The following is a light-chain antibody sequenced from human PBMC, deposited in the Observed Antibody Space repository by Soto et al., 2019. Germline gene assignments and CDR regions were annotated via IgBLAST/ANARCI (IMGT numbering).Light chain of an antibody. Sequence: EIVLTQSPGTLSLSPGERATLSCRATQSLSSNYLAWYQQKPGQAPRLLMYGASSRATGIPDRFSGSGSGTDFTLTISRLEPEDSAVYYCQQYGSSPSTFGQGTKVDIK. CDR2: GAS. CDR3: QQYGSSPST. CDR1: QSLSSNY. J-gene: IGKJ2*01. V-gene: IGKV3-20*01.